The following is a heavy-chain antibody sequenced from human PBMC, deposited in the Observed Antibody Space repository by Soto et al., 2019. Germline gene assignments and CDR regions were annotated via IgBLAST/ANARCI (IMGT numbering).Heavy chain of an antibody. V-gene: IGHV4-39*01. CDR2: IYYSGST. CDR1: GGSISSSSYY. CDR3: ARRLRNWFDP. J-gene: IGHJ5*02. Sequence: SETLSLTCTVSGGSISSSSYYWGWIRQPPGKGLEWIGSIYYSGSTYYNPSLKSRVTISVDTSKNQFSLKLSSVTAADTAVYYCARRLRNWFDPWGQGTLVTVS.